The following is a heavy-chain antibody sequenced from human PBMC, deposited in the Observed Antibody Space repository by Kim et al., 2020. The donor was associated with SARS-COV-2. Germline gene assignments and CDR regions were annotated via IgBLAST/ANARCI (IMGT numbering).Heavy chain of an antibody. CDR3: ARVYYYDSSGYPNGGDY. Sequence: GGSLRLSCAASGFTFSSYAMHWVRQAPGKGLEWVAVISYDGSNKYYADYVKGRFTISRDNSKNTLYLQMNSLRAEDTAVYYCARVYYYDSSGYPNGGDYWGQGTLVTVSS. J-gene: IGHJ4*02. D-gene: IGHD3-22*01. V-gene: IGHV3-30-3*01. CDR2: ISYDGSNK. CDR1: GFTFSSYA.